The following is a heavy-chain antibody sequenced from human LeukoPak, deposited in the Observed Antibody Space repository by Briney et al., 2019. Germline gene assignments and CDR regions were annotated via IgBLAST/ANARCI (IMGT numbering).Heavy chain of an antibody. Sequence: PGGSLRLSCAASGFTFSSYAMTWVRQAPGKGLEWVSAISGSGDITYYADSVKGRFTISRDNSKNTLYLQMDSLRVEDTAVHYCAKVTGGDRITYGGVDYWGQGTLVTVSS. V-gene: IGHV3-23*01. D-gene: IGHD3-16*01. CDR2: ISGSGDIT. J-gene: IGHJ4*02. CDR1: GFTFSSYA. CDR3: AKVTGGDRITYGGVDY.